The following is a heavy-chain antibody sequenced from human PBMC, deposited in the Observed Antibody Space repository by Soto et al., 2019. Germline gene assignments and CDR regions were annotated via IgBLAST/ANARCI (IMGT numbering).Heavy chain of an antibody. Sequence: QVQLVQSGAEVKKPGSSVKVSCKASGGTFSSYAISWVRQAPGQGLEWMGGIIPISDTTNYAQKFQGRVKITADASTSTAYMELSSLRSEDTAVYYCARSQGSSTSLEIYYYYYYGMDVWGQGTTVTVSS. J-gene: IGHJ6*02. CDR1: GGTFSSYA. V-gene: IGHV1-69*01. CDR3: ARSQGSSTSLEIYYYYYYGMDV. CDR2: IIPISDTT. D-gene: IGHD2-2*01.